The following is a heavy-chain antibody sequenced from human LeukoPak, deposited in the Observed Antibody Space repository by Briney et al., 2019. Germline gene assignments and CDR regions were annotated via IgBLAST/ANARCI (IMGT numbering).Heavy chain of an antibody. V-gene: IGHV4-39*07. CDR1: GGSISSSSYY. J-gene: IGHJ4*02. CDR3: AREQITFGGVISN. CDR2: IYYSGST. D-gene: IGHD3-16*02. Sequence: SETLSLTCTVSGGSISSSSYYWGWIRQPPGKGLEWIGSIYYSGSTYYNPSLKSRVTISVDTSKNQFSLKLSSVTAADTAVYYCAREQITFGGVISNWGQGTLVTVSS.